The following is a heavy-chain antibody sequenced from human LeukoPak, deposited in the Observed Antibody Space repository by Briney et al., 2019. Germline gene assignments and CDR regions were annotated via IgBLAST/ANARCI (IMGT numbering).Heavy chain of an antibody. V-gene: IGHV4-59*01. CDR2: IYYSGST. D-gene: IGHD1-7*01. J-gene: IGHJ6*02. CDR1: GGSISSYY. Sequence: SETLSLTCTVSGGSISSYYWSWIRQPPGKGLEWIGYIYYSGSTNYNPSLKSRVTISVDTSKNQFSLKLSSVTAADTAVYYCARDNWNYGSSLDVWGQGTTVPVS. CDR3: ARDNWNYGSSLDV.